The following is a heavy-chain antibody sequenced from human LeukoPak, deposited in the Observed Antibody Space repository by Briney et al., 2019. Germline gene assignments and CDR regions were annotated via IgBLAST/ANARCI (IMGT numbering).Heavy chain of an antibody. CDR3: ARHWGSLIDY. CDR2: IYYSGST. J-gene: IGHJ4*02. Sequence: KPSETLSLTCTVSGGSISSSSYYWGWIRQPPGKGLEWIGSIYYSGSTYYNPSLKSRVTISVDTSKNQFSLKLSSVTAADTAVYYCARHWGSLIDYWGQGTLVTVSS. D-gene: IGHD3-16*01. V-gene: IGHV4-39*01. CDR1: GGSISSSSYY.